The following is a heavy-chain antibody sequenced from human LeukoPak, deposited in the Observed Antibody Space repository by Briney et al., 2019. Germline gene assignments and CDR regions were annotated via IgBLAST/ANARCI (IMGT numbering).Heavy chain of an antibody. CDR3: ARGPYYDFWSGLVLS. J-gene: IGHJ4*02. V-gene: IGHV3-21*01. CDR1: GFTFSSYS. CDR2: ISSSSSYI. Sequence: PGGSLRLSCAASGFTFSSYSMNWVRQAPGKGLEWVSSISSSSSYIYYADSVKGRFTISRDNAKNSLYLQMNSLRAEDTAVYYCARGPYYDFWSGLVLSWGQGTLVTVSS. D-gene: IGHD3-3*01.